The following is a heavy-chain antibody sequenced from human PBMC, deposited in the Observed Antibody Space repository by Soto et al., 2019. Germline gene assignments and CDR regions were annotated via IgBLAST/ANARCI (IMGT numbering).Heavy chain of an antibody. CDR1: GYIFTDYG. CDR2: ISAYNDKT. V-gene: IGHV1-18*01. Sequence: QVQLVQSGAEGKKPGASVKVSCKASGYIFTDYGISWVRQAPGQGLEWVGWISAYNDKTKSAQKLQGRVTLTTDTSTSTAYRELRSLSSDDTAVYYCARAWQWVDPERGYFDFWGQGSPVTVSS. J-gene: IGHJ4*02. D-gene: IGHD6-19*01. CDR3: ARAWQWVDPERGYFDF.